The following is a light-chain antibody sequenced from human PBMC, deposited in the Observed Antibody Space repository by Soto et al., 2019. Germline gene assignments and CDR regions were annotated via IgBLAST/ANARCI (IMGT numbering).Light chain of an antibody. CDR2: GAS. CDR1: QGISEY. J-gene: IGKJ1*01. CDR3: HSYNSIPRT. V-gene: IGKV1-27*01. Sequence: DIQMAQSPSSLSASIGDRVTITCRASQGISEYLAWYQQRPGNAPNLLICGASILQSGVPSRFSGSGSGTHFTLTISSLQPEDVATYYCHSYNSIPRTFGQGTTVEIK.